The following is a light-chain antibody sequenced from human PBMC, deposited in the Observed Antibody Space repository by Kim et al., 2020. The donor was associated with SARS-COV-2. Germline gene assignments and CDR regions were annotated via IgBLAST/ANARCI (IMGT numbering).Light chain of an antibody. CDR2: GDS. CDR1: SANIGAGSD. J-gene: IGLJ2*01. V-gene: IGLV1-40*01. CDR3: QSYDSSLSGSVV. Sequence: RVTSSCTASSANIGAGSDVHWYQQLPGTAPKLLIYGDSDRPSGVPDRFSGSKSGTSASLAITGLQAEDEADYYCQSYDSSLSGSVVFGGGTQLTVL.